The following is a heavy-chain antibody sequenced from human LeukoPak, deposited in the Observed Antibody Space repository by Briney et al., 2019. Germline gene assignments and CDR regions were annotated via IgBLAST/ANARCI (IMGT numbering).Heavy chain of an antibody. D-gene: IGHD3-10*01. J-gene: IGHJ6*02. CDR2: ISSSGSTI. Sequence: GGSLRLSCAASGFTLSDYYMSWIRQAPGKGLEWVSYISSSGSTIYYADSVKGRFTISRDNAKNSLYLQMNSLRAEDTAVYYCARVRFTVYYYGMDVWGQGTTVTVSS. V-gene: IGHV3-11*01. CDR1: GFTLSDYY. CDR3: ARVRFTVYYYGMDV.